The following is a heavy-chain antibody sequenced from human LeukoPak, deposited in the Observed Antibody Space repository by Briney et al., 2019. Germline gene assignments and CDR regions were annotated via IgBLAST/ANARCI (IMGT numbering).Heavy chain of an antibody. CDR2: IIPIFGTA. J-gene: IGHJ4*02. V-gene: IGHV1-69*05. CDR3: AREERYCTNGVCSRGDY. Sequence: ASVKVSCKASGGTFSICAISWVRQAPGQGLGWMGGIIPIFGTANYAQKFQGRVTITTDESTSTAYMELSSLRSEDTAVYYCAREERYCTNGVCSRGDYWGQGTLVTVSS. D-gene: IGHD2-8*01. CDR1: GGTFSICA.